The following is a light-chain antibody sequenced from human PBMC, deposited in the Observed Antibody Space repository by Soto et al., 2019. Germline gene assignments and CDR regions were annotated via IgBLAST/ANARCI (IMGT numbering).Light chain of an antibody. CDR1: QSISSY. CDR2: DAS. V-gene: IGKV3-11*01. J-gene: IGKJ4*01. CDR3: QQRSNWLLT. Sequence: EIVLTQSTATLSLSPGERATISCRASQSISSYLAWYQQKPGQAPRLLIYDASNRATGIPARFSGSGSGTDFTLTISSLEPEDFAVYYCQQRSNWLLTFGGGNKVELK.